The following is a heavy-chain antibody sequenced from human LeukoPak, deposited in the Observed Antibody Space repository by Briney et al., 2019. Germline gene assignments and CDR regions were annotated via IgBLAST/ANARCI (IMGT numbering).Heavy chain of an antibody. CDR1: GGSISSSSFY. CDR3: ARRGDSWSDYRFDY. D-gene: IGHD3-3*01. Sequence: PSETLSLTCTVSGGSISSSSFYWGWIRQPPGKGLEWIGTIYHSGSTYYNPSLKSRVTISVGTSKNRFSLKLSSVTAADTAVYYCARRGDSWSDYRFDYWGQGTLVTVSS. J-gene: IGHJ4*02. V-gene: IGHV4-39*02. CDR2: IYHSGST.